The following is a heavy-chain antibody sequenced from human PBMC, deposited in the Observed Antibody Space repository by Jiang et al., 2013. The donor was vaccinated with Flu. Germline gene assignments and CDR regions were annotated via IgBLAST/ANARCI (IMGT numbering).Heavy chain of an antibody. CDR2: ISGSGSVT. J-gene: IGHJ4*02. Sequence: VQLLESGGHLVQPGGSLRLSCVASGFNFRSYAMSWVRQAPGKGLEWVSSISGSGSVTYSAESVEGRFSISRDTSKSTLYLEMNSLRAEDTAKYYCAKSPVTAVAAVYYFDYWGQGTLVTVSS. CDR1: GFNFRSYA. CDR3: AKSPVTAVAAVYYFDY. D-gene: IGHD6-19*01. V-gene: IGHV3-23*01.